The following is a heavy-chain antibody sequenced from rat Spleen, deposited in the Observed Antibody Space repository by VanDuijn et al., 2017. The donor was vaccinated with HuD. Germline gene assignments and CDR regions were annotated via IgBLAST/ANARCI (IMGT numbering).Heavy chain of an antibody. CDR2: ISYSGST. J-gene: IGHJ4*01. CDR3: ARWDYGYNSYVMDA. V-gene: IGHV3-1*01. CDR1: GYSITSNY. Sequence: EVQLQESGPGLVKPSQSLSLTCSVTGYSITSNYWGWIRKFPGNKMEWMGYISYSGSTSYNPSLKSRISITRDTSKNQFFLQLNSVTTEDTATYYCARWDYGYNSYVMDAWGQGASVTVSS. D-gene: IGHD1-9*01.